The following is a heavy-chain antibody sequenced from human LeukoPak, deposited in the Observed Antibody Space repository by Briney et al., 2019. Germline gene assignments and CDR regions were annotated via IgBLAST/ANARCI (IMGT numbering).Heavy chain of an antibody. CDR3: AKDFRGIAAAGLNWFDP. D-gene: IGHD6-13*01. V-gene: IGHV3-23*01. J-gene: IGHJ5*02. CDR2: ISGSGETT. CDR1: GFTFNSFA. Sequence: AGGSLRLSCAASGFTFNSFAMTWARQAPGKGLEWVAVISGSGETTYYADSVKGRFTISRDNSKNTLYLQMNSLRAEDTAVYYCAKDFRGIAAAGLNWFDPWGQGTLVTVSS.